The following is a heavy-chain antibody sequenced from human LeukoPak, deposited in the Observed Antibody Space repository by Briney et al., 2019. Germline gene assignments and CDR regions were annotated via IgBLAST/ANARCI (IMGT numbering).Heavy chain of an antibody. CDR1: GSTFSDYY. J-gene: IGHJ4*02. D-gene: IGHD3-16*01. Sequence: GGSLRLSCAASGSTFSDYYMSWVRQAPGKGLEWVSYISSGGSTIYYADSVKGRFTISRDNAKNSLYLQMNSLRAEDTAVYYCARAYHYDYVWGSDDYWGQGTPVTVSS. V-gene: IGHV3-11*04. CDR3: ARAYHYDYVWGSDDY. CDR2: ISSGGSTI.